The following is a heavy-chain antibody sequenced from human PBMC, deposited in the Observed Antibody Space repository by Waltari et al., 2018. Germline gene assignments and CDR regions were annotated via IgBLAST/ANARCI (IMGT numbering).Heavy chain of an antibody. CDR1: GFTFSNYA. CDR2: VGDRDGKD. V-gene: IGHV3-23*01. D-gene: IGHD6-19*01. Sequence: EVQLLESGGGLVQPGGSLRLSCSASGFTFSNYAMSWVRQAPGQGLGGVSAVGDRDGKDYYADSVKGRFAISRDDSRATVYLQMNSLRAEDTAVYYCAKEQWDGAAVAGHFDYWGQGTLVTVSS. CDR3: AKEQWDGAAVAGHFDY. J-gene: IGHJ4*02.